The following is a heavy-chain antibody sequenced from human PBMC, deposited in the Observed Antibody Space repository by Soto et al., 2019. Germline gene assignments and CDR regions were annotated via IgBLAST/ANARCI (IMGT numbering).Heavy chain of an antibody. J-gene: IGHJ4*02. V-gene: IGHV1-46*01. CDR3: ARYDYNGYYFDY. CDR2: INPSGGST. Sequence: ASVKVSCKASGYTFSTYYMHWVRQAPGQGYEWMGIINPSGGSTTYAQKFQGRVTMTRDTSTTTVYMELSSLRSEDTAVYYCARYDYNGYYFDYWGQGTLVTVSS. CDR1: GYTFSTYY. D-gene: IGHD4-4*01.